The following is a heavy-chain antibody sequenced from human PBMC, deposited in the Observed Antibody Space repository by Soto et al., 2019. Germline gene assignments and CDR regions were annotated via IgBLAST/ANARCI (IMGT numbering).Heavy chain of an antibody. Sequence: SDTLSLTCTVSGGSISSYYWSWIRQPPGKGLERIRHIYYSGSTNYNPSIKSRDTISVDTSKNQFSLKLIFVTAADTAVYYCARLIAGYFDYWGQGTLVTVS. J-gene: IGHJ4*02. CDR3: ARLIAGYFDY. CDR2: IYYSGST. CDR1: GGSISSYY. D-gene: IGHD6-13*01. V-gene: IGHV4-59*08.